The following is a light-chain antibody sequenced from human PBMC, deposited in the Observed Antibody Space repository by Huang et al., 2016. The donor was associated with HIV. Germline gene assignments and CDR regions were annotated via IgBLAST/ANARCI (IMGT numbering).Light chain of an antibody. J-gene: IGKJ2*01. CDR1: QRIDAY. CDR3: QQSYYFPRT. Sequence: DIQMTQSPSSLSASVGDRVNVTCRASQRIDAYLNWYQYKPGRAPKLLIFATSDLPGGVPSRFSGSRSGTTFTLTISSLQPQDFATYFCQQSYYFPRTFGQGTKVEMK. V-gene: IGKV1-39*01. CDR2: ATS.